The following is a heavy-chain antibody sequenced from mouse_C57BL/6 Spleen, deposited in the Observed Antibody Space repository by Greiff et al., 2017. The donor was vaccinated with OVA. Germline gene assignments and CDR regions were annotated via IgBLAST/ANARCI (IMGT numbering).Heavy chain of an antibody. CDR3: ARRAFYGSSLYWYFDV. J-gene: IGHJ1*03. V-gene: IGHV1-52*01. CDR1: GYTFTSYW. D-gene: IGHD1-1*01. Sequence: VQLQQPGAELVRPGSSVKLSCKASGYTFTSYWMHWVKQRPIQGLEWIGNIDPSDSETHYNQKFKDKATLTVDKSSSTAYMQLSSLTSEDSAVYYCARRAFYGSSLYWYFDVWGTGTTVTVSS. CDR2: IDPSDSET.